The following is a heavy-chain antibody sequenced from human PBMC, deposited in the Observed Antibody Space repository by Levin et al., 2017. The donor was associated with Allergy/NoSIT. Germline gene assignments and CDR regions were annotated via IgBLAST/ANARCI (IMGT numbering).Heavy chain of an antibody. Sequence: LSLPCAASGFTFRSYAMSWVRQAPGKGLEWVSAISGSGGSTYYADSVKGRFTISRDNSKNTLYLQMNSLRAEDTAVYYCAKGKYSYGYGYYGMDVWGQGTTVTVSS. CDR3: AKGKYSYGYGYYGMDV. CDR1: GFTFRSYA. D-gene: IGHD5-18*01. J-gene: IGHJ6*02. V-gene: IGHV3-23*01. CDR2: ISGSGGST.